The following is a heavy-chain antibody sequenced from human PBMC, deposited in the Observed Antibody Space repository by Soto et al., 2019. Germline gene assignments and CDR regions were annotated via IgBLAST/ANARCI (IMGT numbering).Heavy chain of an antibody. CDR3: AKDHGSSWATYYYDSSGYYYPV. V-gene: IGHV3-30*18. CDR1: GFTFSSYG. J-gene: IGHJ4*02. CDR2: ISYDGSNK. Sequence: GGSLRLSCAASGFTFSSYGMHWVRQAPGKGLEWVAVISYDGSNKYYADSVKGRFTISRDNSKNTLYLQMNSLRAEDTAVYYCAKDHGSSWATYYYDSSGYYYPVWGQGTLVTVSS. D-gene: IGHD3-22*01.